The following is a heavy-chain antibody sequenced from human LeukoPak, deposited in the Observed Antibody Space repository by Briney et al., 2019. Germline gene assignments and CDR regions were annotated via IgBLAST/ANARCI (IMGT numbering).Heavy chain of an antibody. CDR1: GFTFSDYY. J-gene: IGHJ4*02. CDR2: ISSGSDYT. Sequence: GGSLRLSCAASGFTFSDYYMSWIRQAPGKGLEWISYISSGSDYTNYADSVKGRFTVSRDNAKNSLYLQMNSLRAEDTAVYYCARDGYSSSWYEAYFDYWGQGTLVTVSS. V-gene: IGHV3-11*06. D-gene: IGHD6-13*01. CDR3: ARDGYSSSWYEAYFDY.